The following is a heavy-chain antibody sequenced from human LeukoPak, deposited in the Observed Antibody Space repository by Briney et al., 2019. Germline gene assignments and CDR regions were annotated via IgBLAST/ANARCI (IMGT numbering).Heavy chain of an antibody. CDR1: GFTFSSYA. CDR2: ISYDGSNK. Sequence: RSLRLSCAASGFTFSSYAMHWVRQAPGKGLEWVAVISYDGSNKYYADSVKGRFTISRDNSKNTLYLQMNSLRAEDTAVYYCARDQGVGYFDYWGQGTLVTVSS. CDR3: ARDQGVGYFDY. V-gene: IGHV3-30-3*01. J-gene: IGHJ4*02. D-gene: IGHD1-26*01.